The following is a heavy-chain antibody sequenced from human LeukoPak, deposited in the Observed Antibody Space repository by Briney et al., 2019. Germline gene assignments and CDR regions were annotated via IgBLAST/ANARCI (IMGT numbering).Heavy chain of an antibody. J-gene: IGHJ4*02. CDR2: IKTKTDGRTT. CDR3: ITRPNPVGY. Sequence: GGSLRLSCAASGFTFSSAWMSWVRQARGKGLEWVGRIKTKTDGRTTDYAAPVKGRFTISRDDSKDTLYLQMNSLTTEDTAVYYCITRPNPVGYWGQGTLVTVSS. D-gene: IGHD1-26*01. CDR1: GFTFSSAW. V-gene: IGHV3-15*01.